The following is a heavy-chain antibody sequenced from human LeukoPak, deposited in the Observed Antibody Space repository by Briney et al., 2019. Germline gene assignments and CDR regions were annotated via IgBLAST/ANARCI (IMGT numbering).Heavy chain of an antibody. D-gene: IGHD6-13*01. J-gene: IGHJ4*02. V-gene: IGHV4-34*01. CDR2: INHSGST. Sequence: SETLSLTCAVYGGSFSGYYWSWIRQPPGKGLEWIGEINHSGSTNYNPSLKSRVTISVDTSKNQFSLKLSSVTAADTAVYYCARKRQQLVRPRGSAGYFDYWGQGTLVTVSS. CDR3: ARKRQQLVRPRGSAGYFDY. CDR1: GGSFSGYY.